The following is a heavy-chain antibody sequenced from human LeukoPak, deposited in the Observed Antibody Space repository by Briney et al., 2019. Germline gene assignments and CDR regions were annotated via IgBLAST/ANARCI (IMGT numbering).Heavy chain of an antibody. Sequence: GGSLRLSCVASGFTFSSYAMSWVRQAPGKGLEWGSAISGSGGSTYYADSVKCRFTISRENSKNTLYLQMNSLRAEDTAVYYCAKGGGPSINFDWLPTPDFDYWGQGPLVTVSS. J-gene: IGHJ4*02. D-gene: IGHD3-9*01. V-gene: IGHV3-23*01. CDR1: GFTFSSYA. CDR2: ISGSGGST. CDR3: AKGGGPSINFDWLPTPDFDY.